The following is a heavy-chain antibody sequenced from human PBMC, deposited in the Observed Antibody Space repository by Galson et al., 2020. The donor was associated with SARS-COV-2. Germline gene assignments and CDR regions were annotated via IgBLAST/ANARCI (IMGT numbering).Heavy chain of an antibody. CDR2: INAGNGNT. D-gene: IGHD3-22*01. CDR3: ASHVDSSGYSGY. Sequence: ASVKVSCKASGYTFTSYAMHWVRQAPGQRLEWMGWINAGNGNTKYSQKFQGRVTITRDTSASTAYMELSGLRSEDTAVYYCASHVDSSGYSGYWGQGTLVTVSS. CDR1: GYTFTSYA. V-gene: IGHV1-3*01. J-gene: IGHJ4*02.